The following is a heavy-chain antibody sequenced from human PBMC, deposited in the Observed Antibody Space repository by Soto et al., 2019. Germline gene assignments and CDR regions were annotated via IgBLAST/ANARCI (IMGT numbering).Heavy chain of an antibody. CDR3: VGGQYYFDY. J-gene: IGHJ4*02. Sequence: QVQLVESGGGVVQPGRSLRLSCAASGFPFSIDGMHWAPEAPGRGLEGGTVISYDGWNKYYADSLTGRFTISRDNSASTRYLQMHSLSPEDTALYYCVGGQYYFDYRGQGILVTVSP. D-gene: IGHD3-10*01. CDR2: ISYDGWNK. V-gene: IGHV3-30*03. CDR1: GFPFSIDG.